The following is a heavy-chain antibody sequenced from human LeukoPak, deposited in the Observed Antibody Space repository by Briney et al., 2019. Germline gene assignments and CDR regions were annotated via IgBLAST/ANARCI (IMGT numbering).Heavy chain of an antibody. J-gene: IGHJ5*02. CDR2: IIPIFGIA. CDR1: GGTFSSYA. Sequence: WASVKVSCKASGGTFSSYAISWVRQAPGQGREWMGRIIPIFGIANYAQKFQGRVTITADKSTSTAYMELSSLRSEDTAVYYCATRGGDSSGWFDPWGQGTLVTVSS. D-gene: IGHD6-19*01. CDR3: ATRGGDSSGWFDP. V-gene: IGHV1-69*04.